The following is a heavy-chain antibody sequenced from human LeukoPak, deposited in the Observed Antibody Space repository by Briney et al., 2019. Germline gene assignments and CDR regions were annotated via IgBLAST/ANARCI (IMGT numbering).Heavy chain of an antibody. D-gene: IGHD6-13*01. CDR3: ARAQQLIFDY. CDR1: GGSISSYY. J-gene: IGHJ4*02. V-gene: IGHV4-59*01. CDR2: IYYSGST. Sequence: SETLSLTCTVSGGSISSYYWSRIRQPPGKGLEWIGYIYYSGSTNYNPSLKSRVTISVDTSKNQFSLKLSSVTAADTAVYYCARAQQLIFDYWGQGTLVTVSS.